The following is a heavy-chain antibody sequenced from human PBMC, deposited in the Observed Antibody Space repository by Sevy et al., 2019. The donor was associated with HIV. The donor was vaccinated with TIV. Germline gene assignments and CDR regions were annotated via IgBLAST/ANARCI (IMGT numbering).Heavy chain of an antibody. D-gene: IGHD2-15*01. J-gene: IGHJ4*02. CDR1: GLTFSDYW. Sequence: GGSLRLSCAPSGLTFSDYWMHWVRQAPGKGLVWVSRVNSDGSSTTYADSVKGRFTSSRDNTKNTLSLQMNSLRAEDTAVYYCVAANSWEDYWGQGTLVTVSS. V-gene: IGHV3-74*01. CDR3: VAANSWEDY. CDR2: VNSDGSST.